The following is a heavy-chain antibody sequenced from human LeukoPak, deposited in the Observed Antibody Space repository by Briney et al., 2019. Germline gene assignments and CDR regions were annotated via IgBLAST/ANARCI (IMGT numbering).Heavy chain of an antibody. CDR1: GGSISSHY. Sequence: PSETLPLTCTVSGGSISSHYWSWIRQPPGKGLEWIGYIYYSGSTNYNPSLKSQVTISVDTSKNQFSLKLSSVTAADTAVYYCARVGYGVWFDPWGQGTLVTVSS. V-gene: IGHV4-59*11. J-gene: IGHJ5*02. CDR2: IYYSGST. CDR3: ARVGYGVWFDP. D-gene: IGHD2-15*01.